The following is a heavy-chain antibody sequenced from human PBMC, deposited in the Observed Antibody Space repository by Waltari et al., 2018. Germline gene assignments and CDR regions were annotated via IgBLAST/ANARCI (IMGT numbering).Heavy chain of an antibody. J-gene: IGHJ4*02. D-gene: IGHD3-22*01. CDR1: GGSISRGSYY. V-gene: IGHV4-61*02. CDR3: ASTFYDSSGYYFDY. Sequence: QVQLQESGPGLVKPSQTLSLTCTVSGGSISRGSYYWSWIRQPAGKGLEWIGRIYTSGSTNYNPSLKSRVTISVDTSKNQFSLKLSSVTAADTAVYYCASTFYDSSGYYFDYWGQGTLVTVSS. CDR2: IYTSGST.